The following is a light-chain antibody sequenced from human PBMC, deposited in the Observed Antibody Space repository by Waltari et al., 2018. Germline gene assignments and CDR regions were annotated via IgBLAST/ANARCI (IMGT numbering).Light chain of an antibody. Sequence: DIQMTQSPSTLSASVGDRVTITCRASRNINYWLAWYQQKPGKAPNLLIYKASSLESGVPSRFSGSGSGTEFTLTISSLQPGDFATYYCQQYNSFPWTFGQGTKVEIK. V-gene: IGKV1-5*03. CDR3: QQYNSFPWT. CDR2: KAS. J-gene: IGKJ1*01. CDR1: RNINYW.